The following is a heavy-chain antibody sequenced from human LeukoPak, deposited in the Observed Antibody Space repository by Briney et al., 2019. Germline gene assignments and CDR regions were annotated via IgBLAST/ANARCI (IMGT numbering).Heavy chain of an antibody. J-gene: IGHJ4*02. Sequence: GESLKISCKGSGYRFTSYWIGWVRQMPGKGLEWMGIIYPGDSDTRYSPSFQGQVTISADKSINTAYLQWSSLKASDTAMYYCARSDWTTVTLYDYWGQGTLVTVSS. CDR1: GYRFTSYW. D-gene: IGHD4-11*01. V-gene: IGHV5-51*01. CDR3: ARSDWTTVTLYDY. CDR2: IYPGDSDT.